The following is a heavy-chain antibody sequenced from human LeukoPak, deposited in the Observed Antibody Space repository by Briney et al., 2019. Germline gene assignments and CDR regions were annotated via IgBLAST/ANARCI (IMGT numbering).Heavy chain of an antibody. D-gene: IGHD6-19*01. CDR2: ISSSSSTI. V-gene: IGHV3-48*01. CDR1: GFTFSSYS. Sequence: GGSLRLSCAASGFTFSSYSMNWVRQAPGKGLEWVSYISSSSSTIYYADSVKGRFTISRDNSKNTLYLQMNSLRAEDTAVYYCAKLDPAVAARLYYFDYWGQGTLVTVSS. CDR3: AKLDPAVAARLYYFDY. J-gene: IGHJ4*02.